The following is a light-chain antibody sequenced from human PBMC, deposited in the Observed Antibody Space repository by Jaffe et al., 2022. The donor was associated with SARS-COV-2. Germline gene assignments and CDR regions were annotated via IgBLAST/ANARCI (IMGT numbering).Light chain of an antibody. CDR2: GAS. V-gene: IGKV3-15*01. CDR1: QSVSSG. CDR3: QQYNNWPPST. Sequence: EIVMTQSPATLSVSPGQRATLSCRASQSVSSGLAWYQQKPGQAPRLLIHGASTRATGIPARFSGSGSGTEFTLTISSLQSEDFAVYYCQQYNNWPPSTFGQGTKLEIK. J-gene: IGKJ2*01.